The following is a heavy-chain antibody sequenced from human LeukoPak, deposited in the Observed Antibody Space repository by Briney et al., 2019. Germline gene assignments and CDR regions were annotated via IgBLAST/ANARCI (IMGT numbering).Heavy chain of an antibody. Sequence: PGGSLRLSRSASGFTFSSYAMHWVRQAPGKGLEYVSAISSNGGSTYYADSVKGRFTISRDNSKNTLYLHMNSLRAEATAVYYCARGGSTVTTDYYFDYWGQGTLVTVSS. CDR2: ISSNGGST. J-gene: IGHJ4*02. CDR1: GFTFSSYA. V-gene: IGHV3-64*04. D-gene: IGHD4-17*01. CDR3: ARGGSTVTTDYYFDY.